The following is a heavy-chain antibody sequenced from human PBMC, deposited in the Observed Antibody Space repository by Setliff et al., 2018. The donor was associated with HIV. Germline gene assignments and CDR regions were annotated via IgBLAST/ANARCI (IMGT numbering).Heavy chain of an antibody. CDR3: ARSSRGSLRDLDY. V-gene: IGHV4-59*08. D-gene: IGHD2-21*02. CDR2: GYYSGIT. Sequence: PSETLSLTCTVSGGSISNYYWSWIRQPPGKGLEWIGCGYYSGITHYDPSPKSRVSISVDASKNQFSLRLNPVTVADTAVYFCARSSRGSLRDLDYWGPGTLVTVSS. J-gene: IGHJ4*02. CDR1: GGSISNYY.